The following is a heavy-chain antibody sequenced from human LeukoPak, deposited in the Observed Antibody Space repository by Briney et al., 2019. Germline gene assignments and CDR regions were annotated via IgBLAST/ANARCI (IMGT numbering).Heavy chain of an antibody. Sequence: SETLSLTCTVSGGSISSYYWSWIRQPPGKGLEWIGYIYYSGSTYYNPSLKSRVTISVDRSKNQFSLKLSSVTAADTAVYYCAGRGFSGYYFDYWGQGTLVTVSS. CDR1: GGSISSYY. D-gene: IGHD1-26*01. J-gene: IGHJ4*02. V-gene: IGHV4-59*12. CDR3: AGRGFSGYYFDY. CDR2: IYYSGST.